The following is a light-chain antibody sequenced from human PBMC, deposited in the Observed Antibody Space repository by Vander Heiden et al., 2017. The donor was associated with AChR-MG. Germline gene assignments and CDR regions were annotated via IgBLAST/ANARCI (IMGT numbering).Light chain of an antibody. CDR3: RQDNSYYT. CDR2: KAS. J-gene: IGKJ1*01. V-gene: IGKV1-5*03. Sequence: DIQMTQSPSTLSASVGDRVTITCRASQSISSWLAWYQQKPGKAPKLLIYKASSLESGVPSRFSGSGSGTEFTLTIISLQPDDFATYYCRQDNSYYTFGQGTKVEIK. CDR1: QSISSW.